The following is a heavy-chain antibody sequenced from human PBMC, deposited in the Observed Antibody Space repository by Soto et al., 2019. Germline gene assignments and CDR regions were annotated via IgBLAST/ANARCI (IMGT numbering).Heavy chain of an antibody. J-gene: IGHJ4*02. CDR3: ARDQYPSLSRPRNPLDY. Sequence: RGSLRLSCAASGFTFISYSRNWVRQAPGKGLEWVSSISSSSSYIYYADSVKGRFTISRDNAKNSLYLQMNSLRAEDTAVYYCARDQYPSLSRPRNPLDYWGQGTLVTVSS. CDR2: ISSSSSYI. D-gene: IGHD3-3*02. V-gene: IGHV3-21*01. CDR1: GFTFISYS.